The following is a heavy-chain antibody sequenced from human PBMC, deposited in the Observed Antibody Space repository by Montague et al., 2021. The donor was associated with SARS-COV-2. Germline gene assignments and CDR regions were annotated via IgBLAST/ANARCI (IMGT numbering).Heavy chain of an antibody. V-gene: IGHV4-61*02. J-gene: IGHJ5*02. CDR2: IFTRGST. Sequence: TLSLTCTVSGDSVSGGPYYWTWVRQPAGKGLEWIGRIFTRGSTLYNPSLKSRVTISVGPSKNQFSLTLSSVTAADTAVYYCTREVLAAMRPWFDPWGQGTLVTVSS. CDR1: GDSVSGGPYY. CDR3: TREVLAAMRPWFDP. D-gene: IGHD2-2*01.